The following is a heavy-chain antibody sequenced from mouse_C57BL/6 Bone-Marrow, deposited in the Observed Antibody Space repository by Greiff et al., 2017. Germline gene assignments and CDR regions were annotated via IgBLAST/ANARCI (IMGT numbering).Heavy chain of an antibody. CDR3: EREDYYGSHWYFDV. V-gene: IGHV7-1*01. CDR2: SRNKANDYTT. CDR1: GFTFSDFY. J-gene: IGHJ1*03. Sequence: EVHLVESGGGLVQSGRSLRLSCATSGFTFSDFYMEWVRQAPGKGLEWIAASRNKANDYTTEYSASVKGRFIVSRDTSQSILYLQMNALRAEDTAIYYGEREDYYGSHWYFDVWGTGTTVTVSS. D-gene: IGHD1-1*01.